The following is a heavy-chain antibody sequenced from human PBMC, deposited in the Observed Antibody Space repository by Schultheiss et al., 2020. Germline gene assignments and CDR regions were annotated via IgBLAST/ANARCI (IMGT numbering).Heavy chain of an antibody. CDR1: GFTFSSYW. J-gene: IGHJ4*02. CDR3: AKDRKGVYYDSSGSPKNYFDY. CDR2: IKQDGSEK. Sequence: GGSLRLSCAASGFTFSSYWMSWVRQAPGKGLEWVANIKQDGSEKYYVDSVKGRFTISRDNSKNTLYLQMNSLRAEDTAVYYCAKDRKGVYYDSSGSPKNYFDYWGQGTLVIVFS. D-gene: IGHD3-22*01. V-gene: IGHV3-7*01.